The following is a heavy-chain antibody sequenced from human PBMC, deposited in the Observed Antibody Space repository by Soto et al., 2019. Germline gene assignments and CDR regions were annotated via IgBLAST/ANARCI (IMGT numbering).Heavy chain of an antibody. Sequence: GGSLRLSCVGTGLNFDDFAMHWVRQAPGKGLEWVSGITWNSRVLAYADSVKGRFTISRDNARNSLYLQMDSLRDEDTALYYCAKGRYDFWSPYYFDSRGQGTLVTV. V-gene: IGHV3-9*01. CDR3: AKGRYDFWSPYYFDS. J-gene: IGHJ4*02. CDR2: ITWNSRVL. CDR1: GLNFDDFA. D-gene: IGHD3-3*01.